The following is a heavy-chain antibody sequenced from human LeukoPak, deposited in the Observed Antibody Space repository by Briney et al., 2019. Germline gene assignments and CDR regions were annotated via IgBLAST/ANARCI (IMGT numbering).Heavy chain of an antibody. D-gene: IGHD3-16*02. CDR1: GGSISSRSYY. V-gene: IGHV4-39*02. CDR3: ARDLSFDAFDI. J-gene: IGHJ3*02. CDR2: TYYTGST. Sequence: SETLSLTCSVSGGSISSRSYYWGWVRQPPGKGLEWIGSTYYTGSTYYNPSLRSRVSISGDTSKNQVSLRVNSVTAADTAVYYCARDLSFDAFDIWGQGTMVTVSS.